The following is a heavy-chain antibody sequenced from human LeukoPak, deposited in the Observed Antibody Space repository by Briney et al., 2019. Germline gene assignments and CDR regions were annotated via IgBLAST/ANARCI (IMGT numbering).Heavy chain of an antibody. CDR1: GFTVSSHY. V-gene: IGHV3-53*01. CDR3: ARATRYDSSVSYFDY. J-gene: IGHJ4*02. CDR2: IHSDGST. D-gene: IGHD3-22*01. Sequence: GGSLRLSCAASGFTVSSHYMSWVRQAPGKGLEWVSVIHSDGSTYYADSLKGRFTVSRDNSKNTLYLQMNSLRAEDTAVYYCARATRYDSSVSYFDYWGQGTLVSVSS.